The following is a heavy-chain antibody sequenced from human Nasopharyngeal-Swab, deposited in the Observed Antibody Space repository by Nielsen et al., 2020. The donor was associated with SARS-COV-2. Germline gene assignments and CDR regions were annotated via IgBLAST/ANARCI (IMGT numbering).Heavy chain of an antibody. J-gene: IGHJ3*02. Sequence: GESLKISCAASGFTFSSYGMHWVRQAPGKGLEWVAVISYDGSNKYYADSVKGRFTISRDNSKNTLYLQMNSLRAEGTAVYYCAKGGGTTGTVGLDIWGQRTMVTVSS. D-gene: IGHD1-1*01. CDR3: AKGGGTTGTVGLDI. CDR2: ISYDGSNK. CDR1: GFTFSSYG. V-gene: IGHV3-30*18.